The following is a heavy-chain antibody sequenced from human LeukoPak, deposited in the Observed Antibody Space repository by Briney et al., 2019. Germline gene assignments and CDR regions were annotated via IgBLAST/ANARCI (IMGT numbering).Heavy chain of an antibody. Sequence: ASVKCSCKASGYTFTGYYMHSVRQAPGQGLEWMGWINPNSGGTNYAQKFQGRVTMTRDTPISTAYMELSRLRSDDTAVYYCARVESIAAAGYFDYWGQGTLVTVSS. CDR1: GYTFTGYY. CDR2: INPNSGGT. CDR3: ARVESIAAAGYFDY. J-gene: IGHJ4*02. V-gene: IGHV1-2*02. D-gene: IGHD6-13*01.